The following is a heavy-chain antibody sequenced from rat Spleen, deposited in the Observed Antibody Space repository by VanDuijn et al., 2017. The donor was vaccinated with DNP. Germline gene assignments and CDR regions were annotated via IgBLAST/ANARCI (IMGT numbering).Heavy chain of an antibody. Sequence: EVQLVESGGGLVQPGRSLKLSCAASGFTFSDYVMAWVRQAPTKGLEWVASISYDDRKTYYRDSVKGRFTISRDNSKSRLYLQMNSLRSEDTATYYCARLGGSPFDYWGQGVMVTVSS. CDR3: ARLGGSPFDY. CDR2: ISYDDRKT. CDR1: GFTFSDYV. D-gene: IGHD5-1*01. J-gene: IGHJ2*01. V-gene: IGHV5-20*01.